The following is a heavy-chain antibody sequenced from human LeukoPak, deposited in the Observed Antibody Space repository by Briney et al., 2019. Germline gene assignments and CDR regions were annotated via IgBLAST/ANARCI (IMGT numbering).Heavy chain of an antibody. CDR3: AKSYSSGYYLRFPIEMDV. J-gene: IGHJ6*04. V-gene: IGHV3-30*18. CDR1: GFTFGSYG. D-gene: IGHD3-22*01. CDR2: ISYDGSNK. Sequence: PGGTLRLSCAASGFTFGSYGMHWVRQAPGKGLEWVAVISYDGSNKYYADSVKGRFTISRDNSKNTLYLQMNSLRAEDTAVYYCAKSYSSGYYLRFPIEMDVWGEGTTVTVSS.